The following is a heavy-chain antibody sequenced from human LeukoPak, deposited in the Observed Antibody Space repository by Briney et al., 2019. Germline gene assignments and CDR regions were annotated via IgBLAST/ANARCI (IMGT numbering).Heavy chain of an antibody. CDR1: GFTFDDYG. J-gene: IGHJ6*03. CDR2: INWNGGST. D-gene: IGHD4-17*01. V-gene: IGHV3-20*01. CDR3: ARHNDYASYYCMDV. Sequence: GGSLRLSCAASGFTFDDYGMSWVRQAPGKGLEWVSGINWNGGSTGYADSVKGRFTISRDNAKNSLYLQMNSLRAEDTALYHCARHNDYASYYCMDVWGKGTTVTVSS.